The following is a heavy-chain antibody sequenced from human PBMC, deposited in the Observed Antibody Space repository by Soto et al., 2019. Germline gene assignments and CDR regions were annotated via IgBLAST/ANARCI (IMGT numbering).Heavy chain of an antibody. CDR1: GYTFTSYD. CDR2: MNPNSGNT. CDR3: ARRWGIAARPKRPFDP. D-gene: IGHD6-6*01. J-gene: IGHJ5*02. V-gene: IGHV1-8*01. Sequence: QVQLVQSGAEVKKPGASVKVSCKASGYTFTSYDINWVRQATGQGLEWMGWMNPNSGNTGYAQKFQGRVTMTRNTSISTAYMELSSLRSEDTAVYYCARRWGIAARPKRPFDPWGQGTLVTVSS.